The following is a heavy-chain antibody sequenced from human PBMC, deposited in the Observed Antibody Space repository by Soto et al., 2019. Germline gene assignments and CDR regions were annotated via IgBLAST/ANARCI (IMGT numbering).Heavy chain of an antibody. CDR2: IWYDGSNK. V-gene: IGHV3-33*01. Sequence: GGSLRLSCAASGFTFSSYGMHWVRQAPGKGLEWVAVIWYDGSNKYYADSVKGRFTISRDNSKNTLYLQMNSLRAEDTAVYYCARDYCSSTSCFLANFDYWGQGTLVTVSS. D-gene: IGHD2-2*01. CDR1: GFTFSSYG. J-gene: IGHJ4*02. CDR3: ARDYCSSTSCFLANFDY.